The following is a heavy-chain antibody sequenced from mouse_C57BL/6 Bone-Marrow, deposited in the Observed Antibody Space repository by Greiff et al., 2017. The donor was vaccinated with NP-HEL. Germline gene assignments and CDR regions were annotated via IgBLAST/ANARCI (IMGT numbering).Heavy chain of an antibody. CDR2: IRNKANNHAT. V-gene: IGHV6-6*01. J-gene: IGHJ2*01. CDR3: TSFTTVVARDY. Sequence: DVQLQESGGGLVQPGGSMKLSCAASGFTFSDAWMDWVRQSPEKGLEWVAEIRNKANNHATYYAESVKGRFTISRDDSKSSVYLQMNSLRAEDTGIYYCTSFTTVVARDYWGQGTTLTVSS. CDR1: GFTFSDAW. D-gene: IGHD1-1*01.